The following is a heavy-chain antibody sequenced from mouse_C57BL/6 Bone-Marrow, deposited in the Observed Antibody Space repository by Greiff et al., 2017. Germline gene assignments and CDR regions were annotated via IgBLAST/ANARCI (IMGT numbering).Heavy chain of an antibody. Sequence: EVKLMESEGGLVQPGSSMKLSCTASGFTFSDYYMAWVRQVPEKGLEWVANINYDGSSTYYLDSLKSRFIISRDNAKNILYLQMSSLKSEDTATYYCARDRDGYSFDYWGQGTTLTVSS. CDR3: ARDRDGYSFDY. CDR2: INYDGSST. D-gene: IGHD2-3*01. J-gene: IGHJ2*01. CDR1: GFTFSDYY. V-gene: IGHV5-16*01.